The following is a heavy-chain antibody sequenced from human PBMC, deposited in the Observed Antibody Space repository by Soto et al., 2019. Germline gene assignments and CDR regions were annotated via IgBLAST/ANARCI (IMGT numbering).Heavy chain of an antibody. CDR2: IIPIFGTA. V-gene: IGHV1-69*13. CDR1: GGNFSSYA. D-gene: IGHD3-22*01. CDR3: ARDRGPSSGYYPYWFDP. J-gene: IGHJ5*02. Sequence: SVKVSCKASGGNFSSYAISWVRQAPGQGLEWMGEIIPIFGTANYAQKFQGRVTITADESTSTAYMELSSLRSEDTAVYYCARDRGPSSGYYPYWFDPWGQGTLVTVSS.